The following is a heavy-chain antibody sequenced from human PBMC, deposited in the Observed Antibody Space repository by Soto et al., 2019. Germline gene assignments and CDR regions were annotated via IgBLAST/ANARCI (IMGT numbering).Heavy chain of an antibody. V-gene: IGHV1-3*01. CDR3: ARDDRGAGFGALYFDY. D-gene: IGHD3-10*01. CDR1: GYTFTSYA. CDR2: INAGNGNT. J-gene: IGHJ4*02. Sequence: ASVKVSCKASGYTFTSYAMHWVRQAPGQRLEWMGWINAGNGNTKYSQKFQGRVTITRDTSASTAYMELSSLRSEDTAVYYCARDDRGAGFGALYFDYWGQGTLVTVSS.